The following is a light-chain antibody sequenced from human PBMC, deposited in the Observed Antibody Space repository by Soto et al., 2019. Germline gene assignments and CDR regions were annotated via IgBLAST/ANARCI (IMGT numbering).Light chain of an antibody. Sequence: EIVLTQSPGTLSLSPGERATLSCRASQSVSSSYLAWYQQKPGQAPRLVIYGASSRATGIPDRFSGSGSGTDFTLTLNRLEPEEFAVYYWQQECSSPPYTFGQGTKLEIK. CDR1: QSVSSSY. CDR2: GAS. J-gene: IGKJ2*01. V-gene: IGKV3-20*01. CDR3: QQECSSPPYT.